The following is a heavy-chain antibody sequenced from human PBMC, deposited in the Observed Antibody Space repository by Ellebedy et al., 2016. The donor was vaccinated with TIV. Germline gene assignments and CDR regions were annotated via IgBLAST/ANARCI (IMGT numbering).Heavy chain of an antibody. J-gene: IGHJ4*02. CDR3: ARSGSYYGRFDY. CDR1: GITFNNYG. D-gene: IGHD1-26*01. Sequence: GGSLRLXXVASGITFNNYGMSWVRQAPGKGLEWVSVITGSGGTTYYADSVKGRFTISRDNAKNSLYLQMNSLRAEDTALYYCARSGSYYGRFDYWGQGTLVTVSS. V-gene: IGHV3-20*03. CDR2: ITGSGGTT.